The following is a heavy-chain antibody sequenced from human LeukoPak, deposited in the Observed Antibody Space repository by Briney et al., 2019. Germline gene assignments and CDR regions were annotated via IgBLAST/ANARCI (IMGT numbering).Heavy chain of an antibody. D-gene: IGHD3-10*01. J-gene: IGHJ4*02. Sequence: GGSLRLSCAASGFTFSSYAMSWIRQAPGKGLEWVSAISGSGSTTYYADTVKGRFTISRDNSKNTLYLQTNSLRAEDTAVYYCAREPYGSGRYFDYWGQGTLVTVSS. CDR1: GFTFSSYA. V-gene: IGHV3-23*01. CDR3: AREPYGSGRYFDY. CDR2: ISGSGSTT.